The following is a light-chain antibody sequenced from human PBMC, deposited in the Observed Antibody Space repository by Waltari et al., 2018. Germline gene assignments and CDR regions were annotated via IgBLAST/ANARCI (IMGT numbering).Light chain of an antibody. CDR2: DVT. J-gene: IGLJ1*01. CDR1: SSDVGSYHH. CDR3: SSFTITYTFV. Sequence: QSALTQPASVSGSLGQSLTISCTGTSSDVGSYHHVPLYQQYPGKAPQVIILDVTYRPSGVSNRFSGSKSGNTASLTISGLQAEDEATYYCSSFTITYTFVFGTGTKVTVL. V-gene: IGLV2-14*03.